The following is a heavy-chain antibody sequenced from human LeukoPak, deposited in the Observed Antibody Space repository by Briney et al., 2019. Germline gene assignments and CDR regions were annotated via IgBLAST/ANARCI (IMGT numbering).Heavy chain of an antibody. J-gene: IGHJ4*02. CDR2: IHSGGNT. Sequence: PGGSLRLSCVVSGVTVSNNYLAWVRQAPGKGLEWVSVIHSGGNTYYADSVKGRFIISRDNSKSTLYLQMNSLRAEDTALYYCAKFGTVTTIGLYYFDHWGQGTLVTVSS. CDR3: AKFGTVTTIGLYYFDH. CDR1: GVTVSNNY. V-gene: IGHV3-53*01. D-gene: IGHD4-11*01.